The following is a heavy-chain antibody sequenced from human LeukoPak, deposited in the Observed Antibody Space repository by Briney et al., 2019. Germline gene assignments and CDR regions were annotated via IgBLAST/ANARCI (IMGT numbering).Heavy chain of an antibody. Sequence: TGGSLRLSCAASEFTVSSNYMGWVRQAPGKGLEWVSVIDSGGSTYYADSVKGRFTISRDNSKNTLYLQMNSLRAEDTAVYYCARDRWFDPWGQGTLVTVSS. CDR1: EFTVSSNY. CDR3: ARDRWFDP. J-gene: IGHJ5*02. V-gene: IGHV3-66*02. CDR2: IDSGGST.